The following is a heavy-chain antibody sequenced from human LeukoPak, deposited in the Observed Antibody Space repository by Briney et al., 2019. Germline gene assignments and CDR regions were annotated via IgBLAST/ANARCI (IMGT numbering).Heavy chain of an antibody. V-gene: IGHV3-66*02. CDR3: ARDSSGYDAFDT. J-gene: IGHJ3*02. CDR1: GFTVSSNY. CDR2: IYSGGST. D-gene: IGHD3-22*01. Sequence: GGSLRLSCAASGFTVSSNYMSWVRQAPGKGLEWVSVIYSGGSTYYADSVKGRFTISRDNSKNTLYLQMNSLRAEDTAVYYCARDSSGYDAFDTWGQGTMVTVSS.